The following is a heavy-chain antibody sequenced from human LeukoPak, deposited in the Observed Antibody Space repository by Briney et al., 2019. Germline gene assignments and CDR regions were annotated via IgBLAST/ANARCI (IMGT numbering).Heavy chain of an antibody. J-gene: IGHJ6*03. CDR3: ARDRGIAVSTAYMDV. CDR2: INWNGGST. D-gene: IGHD3-22*01. CDR1: GFAVSSNY. V-gene: IGHV3-20*01. Sequence: GGSLRLSCAASGFAVSSNYMSWVRQAPGKGLEWVSGINWNGGSTGYADSVKGRFTISRDNAKNSLYLQMNSLRAEDTALYHCARDRGIAVSTAYMDVWGKGTTVTISS.